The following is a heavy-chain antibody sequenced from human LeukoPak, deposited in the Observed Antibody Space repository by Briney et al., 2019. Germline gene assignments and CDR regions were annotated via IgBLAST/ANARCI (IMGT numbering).Heavy chain of an antibody. J-gene: IGHJ4*02. V-gene: IGHV3-74*01. D-gene: IGHD6-19*01. CDR2: ITSDGSST. CDR3: ARDPLGFSSGWQFDY. Sequence: GGSLRLSCAASGLTFNSYWMHWVRQAPGKGLVWVSLITSDGSSTTYADSVKGRFTISRDNAKNTLYLQMNSLRAEDTAVYYCARDPLGFSSGWQFDYWGQGTLVTVSS. CDR1: GLTFNSYW.